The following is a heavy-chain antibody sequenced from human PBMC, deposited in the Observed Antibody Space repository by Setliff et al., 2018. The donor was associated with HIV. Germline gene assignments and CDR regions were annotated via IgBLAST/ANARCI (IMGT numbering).Heavy chain of an antibody. CDR1: GYRFTSYG. Sequence: RASVKVSCKASGYRFTSYGVSWVRQAPGQGLEWIGWINTYNGNTNYPLMLQGRVTMTTDTSTSTAYMELRSLRSDDTAIYYCARKAGTTLHYHYYYMDVWGKGTTVTVSS. D-gene: IGHD1-7*01. CDR2: INTYNGNT. J-gene: IGHJ6*03. V-gene: IGHV1-18*01. CDR3: ARKAGTTLHYHYYYMDV.